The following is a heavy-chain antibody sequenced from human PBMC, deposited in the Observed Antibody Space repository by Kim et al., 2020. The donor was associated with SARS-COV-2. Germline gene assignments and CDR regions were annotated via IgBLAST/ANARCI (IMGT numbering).Heavy chain of an antibody. CDR3: ARDSPYYYDSSGYYGPEPQSFDY. CDR1: GFTFSSYS. CDR2: ISSSSSYI. D-gene: IGHD3-22*01. J-gene: IGHJ4*02. Sequence: GGSLRLSCAASGFTFSSYSMNWVRQAPGKGLEWVSSISSSSSYIYYADSVKGRFTISRDNAKNSLYLQMNSLRAEDTAVYYCARDSPYYYDSSGYYGPEPQSFDYWGQGTLVTVSS. V-gene: IGHV3-21*01.